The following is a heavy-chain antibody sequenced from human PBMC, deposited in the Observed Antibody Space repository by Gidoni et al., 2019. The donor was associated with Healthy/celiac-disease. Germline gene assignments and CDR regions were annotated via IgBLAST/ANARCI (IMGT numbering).Heavy chain of an antibody. CDR2: ISSSGSTI. D-gene: IGHD3-10*01. CDR1: GFTFSSYE. J-gene: IGHJ6*03. V-gene: IGHV3-48*03. Sequence: EVQLVESGGGLVQPGGSLRLSCAASGFTFSSYEMNWVRQAPGKGLEWVSYISSSGSTIYDADAVKGRFTISRDKAKNSLYLQMNSLRAEDTAVYYCARVPYGSGYYMDVWGKGTTVTVSS. CDR3: ARVPYGSGYYMDV.